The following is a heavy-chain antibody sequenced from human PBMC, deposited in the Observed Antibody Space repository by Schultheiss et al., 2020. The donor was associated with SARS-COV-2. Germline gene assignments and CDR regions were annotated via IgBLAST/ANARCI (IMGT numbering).Heavy chain of an antibody. CDR2: ISSSSSYI. Sequence: GGSLRLSCAASGFTFSTYGMQWVRQAPGKGLEWVSSISSSSSYIYYADSVKGRFTISRDNAKNSLYLQMNSLRAEDTAVYYCATGEDGLLDYWGQGTLVTVSS. V-gene: IGHV3-21*01. CDR3: ATGEDGLLDY. CDR1: GFTFSTYG. J-gene: IGHJ4*02. D-gene: IGHD2-15*01.